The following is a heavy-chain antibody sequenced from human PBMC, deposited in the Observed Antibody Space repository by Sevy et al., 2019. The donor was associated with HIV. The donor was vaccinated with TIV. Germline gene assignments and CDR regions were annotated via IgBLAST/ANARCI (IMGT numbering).Heavy chain of an antibody. CDR2: IGTLADT. CDR3: TRHGILPYRTGKAFDI. Sequence: GGFLRLSCVGSGFIFSNYNMHWVRQRTGKGLEWVASIGTLADTFYPDSVKGRFTISRVNGKNSLCLHMNDLRVGDTAVYFCTRHGILPYRTGKAFDIWGRGTTVTVSS. J-gene: IGHJ3*02. D-gene: IGHD3-10*01. CDR1: GFIFSNYN. V-gene: IGHV3-13*01.